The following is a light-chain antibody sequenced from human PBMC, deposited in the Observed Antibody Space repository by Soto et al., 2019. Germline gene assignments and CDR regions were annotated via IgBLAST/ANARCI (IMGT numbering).Light chain of an antibody. CDR2: LNNDGSH. J-gene: IGLJ2*01. V-gene: IGLV4-69*01. CDR1: SGHSSYA. CDR3: QTWDTGIRV. Sequence: QLVLTQSPSASASLGASVKLTCTLSSGHSSYAIAWHQQQPEKGPRYLMNLNNDGSHTKGDGIPDRFSGSSSGAERYLTLSSLQSEDEADYYCQTWDTGIRVFGGGTKLTVL.